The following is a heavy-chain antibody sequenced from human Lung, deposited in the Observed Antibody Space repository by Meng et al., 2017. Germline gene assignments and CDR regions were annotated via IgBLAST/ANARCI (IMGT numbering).Heavy chain of an antibody. J-gene: IGHJ4*02. CDR1: GFTFDESA. V-gene: IGHV3-9*01. CDR2: ISCNSGNI. D-gene: IGHD3-10*01. CDR3: AKVEYKSGAYYFDH. Sequence: SLKISCAASGFTFDESAMQWVRQAPGKGLEWVSGISCNSGNIGYEDSVKGRFTISRDNAKNSLYLQMNSLRAEDTALYYCAKVEYKSGAYYFDHWGQGTRVTGSS.